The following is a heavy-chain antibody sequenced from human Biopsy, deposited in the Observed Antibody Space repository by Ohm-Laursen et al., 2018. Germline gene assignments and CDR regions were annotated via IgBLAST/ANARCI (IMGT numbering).Heavy chain of an antibody. CDR2: ISYTGYT. CDR1: GDSIGSYY. D-gene: IGHD4-23*01. Sequence: SDTLSLTCTVSGDSIGSYYWSWIRQPPGKGLEWIRHISYTGYTSYNASLKSRVTISVDTSRNHFSLRLSSLTAADTAVYYCARGSNDFGGLYFPRWGQGTLLTVSS. CDR3: ARGSNDFGGLYFPR. J-gene: IGHJ4*02. V-gene: IGHV4-59*07.